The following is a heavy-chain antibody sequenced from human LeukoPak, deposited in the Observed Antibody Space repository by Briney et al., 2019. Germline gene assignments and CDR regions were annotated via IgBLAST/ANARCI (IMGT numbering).Heavy chain of an antibody. CDR2: ISGSGGST. Sequence: PGGSLRLSCAASGFTFSSYAMSWVRQAPGKGLEWVSAISGSGGSTYYADSVKGRFTISRDNSKDTLYLQMNSLRAEDTAVYYCAKDLMWSRRASYYFDYWGQGTLVTVSS. J-gene: IGHJ4*02. V-gene: IGHV3-23*01. CDR3: AKDLMWSRRASYYFDY. CDR1: GFTFSSYA. D-gene: IGHD3-3*01.